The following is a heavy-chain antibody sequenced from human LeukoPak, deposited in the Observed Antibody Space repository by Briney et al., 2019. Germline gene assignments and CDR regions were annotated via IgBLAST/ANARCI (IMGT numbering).Heavy chain of an antibody. J-gene: IGHJ6*02. V-gene: IGHV4-59*12. Sequence: SETLSLTCTVSGGSISSYYWSWIRQPPGKGLEWIGYIYYSGSTNYNPSLKSRVTISVDTSKNQFSLKLSSVTAADTAVYYCARVSALRSYYYYYGMDVWGQGTTVTVSS. CDR1: GGSISSYY. CDR2: IYYSGST. CDR3: ARVSALRSYYYYYGMDV.